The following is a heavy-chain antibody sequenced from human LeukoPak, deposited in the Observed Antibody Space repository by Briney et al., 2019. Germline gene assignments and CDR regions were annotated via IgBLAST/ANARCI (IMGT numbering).Heavy chain of an antibody. CDR1: GFTFSSYD. CDR3: ARDRADYYFDY. CDR2: ISYDGSNK. Sequence: GGSLRLSCAASGFTFSSYDMHWVRQAPGKGLEWVAFISYDGSNKYYVDSVKGRFTISRDSSKNTLYLQMNSLRVEDTAVYYCARDRADYYFDYWGQGTLVTVSS. V-gene: IGHV3-30*03. J-gene: IGHJ4*02. D-gene: IGHD2-21*01.